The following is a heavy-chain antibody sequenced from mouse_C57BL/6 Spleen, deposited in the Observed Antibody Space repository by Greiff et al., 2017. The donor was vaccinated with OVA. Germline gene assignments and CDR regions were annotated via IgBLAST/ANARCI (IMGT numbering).Heavy chain of an antibody. J-gene: IGHJ2*01. CDR3: ARMDGPYYFDY. D-gene: IGHD2-3*01. Sequence: VQLQQPGAELVRPGSSVKLSCKASGYTFTSYWMHWVKQRPIQGLEWIGNIDPSDSETHYNQKFKDKATLTVDKSSSTAYMQLSSLTSEDSAVYYCARMDGPYYFDYWGQGTTLTVSS. CDR2: IDPSDSET. CDR1: GYTFTSYW. V-gene: IGHV1-52*01.